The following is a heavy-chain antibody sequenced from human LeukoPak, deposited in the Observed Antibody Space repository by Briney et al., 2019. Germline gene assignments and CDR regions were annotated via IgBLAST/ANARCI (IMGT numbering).Heavy chain of an antibody. CDR3: ARGYSGYDLISFDY. V-gene: IGHV1-2*02. CDR2: INPNSGGT. D-gene: IGHD5-12*01. CDR1: GYNFTGYY. Sequence: ASVKVSCKASGYNFTGYYMHWVRQAPGQGLEWMGWINPNSGGTNYAQKFQGRATMTRDTSTSTVYMELSSLRSEDTAVYYCARGYSGYDLISFDYWGQGTLVTVSS. J-gene: IGHJ4*02.